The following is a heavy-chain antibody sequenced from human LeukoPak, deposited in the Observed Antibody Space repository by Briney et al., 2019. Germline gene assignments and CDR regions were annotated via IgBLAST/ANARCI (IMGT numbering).Heavy chain of an antibody. CDR1: GLTLCSYW. D-gene: IGHD6-19*01. V-gene: IGHV3-7*01. Sequence: GGSLTLSRAASGLTLCSYWMSWFHPSPRKGLQGVTNIKQDGSEKYYVDSVKGRFTISRDNAKNSLYLQMNSLRADETAVYYCASGYSSGWYVIDYWGQGTLVTVSS. CDR3: ASGYSSGWYVIDY. CDR2: IKQDGSEK. J-gene: IGHJ4*02.